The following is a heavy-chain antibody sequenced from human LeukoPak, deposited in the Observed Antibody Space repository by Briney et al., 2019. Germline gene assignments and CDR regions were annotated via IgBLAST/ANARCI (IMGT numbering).Heavy chain of an antibody. CDR2: INHSGST. CDR3: ARFLYYYDSSGYSN. Sequence: SGTLSLTCTVSGFSISSGYYWGWIRQPPGKRLEWIGEINHSGSTNYNPSLKSRVTISVDTSKNQFSLKLSSVTAADTAVYYCARFLYYYDSSGYSNWGQGTLVTVSS. V-gene: IGHV4-38-2*02. J-gene: IGHJ4*02. CDR1: GFSISSGYY. D-gene: IGHD3-22*01.